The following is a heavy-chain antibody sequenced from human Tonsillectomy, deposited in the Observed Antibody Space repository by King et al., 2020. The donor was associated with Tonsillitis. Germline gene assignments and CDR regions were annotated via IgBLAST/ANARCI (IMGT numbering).Heavy chain of an antibody. CDR2: ISGSGGST. J-gene: IGHJ4*02. Sequence: VQLVESGGGLVQPGGSLRLSCAASGFTFSSYAMSWVRQAPGKGLEWVSAISGSGGSTYYADSVKGRFTISRDNSKNTLYLQMNSLRAEDTAVYYCAKYRYFDWLSETRLDYWGQGTLVTVSS. V-gene: IGHV3-23*04. CDR3: AKYRYFDWLSETRLDY. D-gene: IGHD3-9*01. CDR1: GFTFSSYA.